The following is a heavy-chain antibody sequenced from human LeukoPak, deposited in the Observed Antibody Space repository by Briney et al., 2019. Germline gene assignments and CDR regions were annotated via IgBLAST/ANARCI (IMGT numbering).Heavy chain of an antibody. J-gene: IGHJ4*02. CDR2: ISSSSSSI. CDR1: GFTFSRYS. CDR3: ARDPRRGFWSGYYDY. D-gene: IGHD3-3*01. Sequence: GGSLRLSCAASGFTFSRYSMNGVRQAPGKGVEWVSYISSSSSSIYYADSVKGRFTISRDNAKNSLYLQVNSLRDEDTAVYYCARDPRRGFWSGYYDYWGQGTLVTVSS. V-gene: IGHV3-48*02.